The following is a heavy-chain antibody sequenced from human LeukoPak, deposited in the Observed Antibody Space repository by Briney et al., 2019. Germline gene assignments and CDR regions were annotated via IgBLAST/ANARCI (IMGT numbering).Heavy chain of an antibody. D-gene: IGHD6-6*01. CDR1: GYTFTSYG. V-gene: IGHV1-18*01. CDR2: ISAYNGNT. J-gene: IGHJ6*03. Sequence: ASVKVSCKASGYTFTSYGISWVRQAPGQGLECMGWISAYNGNTNYARKLQGRVTMTTDTSTSTAYMELRGLRSDDTAVYYCARGRIAARPFYYYYMDVWGKGTTVTVSS. CDR3: ARGRIAARPFYYYYMDV.